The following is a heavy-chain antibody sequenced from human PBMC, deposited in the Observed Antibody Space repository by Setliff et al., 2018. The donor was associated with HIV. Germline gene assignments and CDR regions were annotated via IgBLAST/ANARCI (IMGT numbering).Heavy chain of an antibody. J-gene: IGHJ3*02. D-gene: IGHD3-22*01. CDR3: ARSPLNYYDKSDAFDI. CDR2: IYYSGST. CDR1: GGSISSGGYY. Sequence: NPSETLSLTCTVSGGSISSGGYYWSWIRQLPGKGLECIGYIYYSGSTYYNPSLKSLVTISVDTSKNQFSLKLSSVTAADTAVYYCARSPLNYYDKSDAFDIWGQGTMVTVSS. V-gene: IGHV4-31*01.